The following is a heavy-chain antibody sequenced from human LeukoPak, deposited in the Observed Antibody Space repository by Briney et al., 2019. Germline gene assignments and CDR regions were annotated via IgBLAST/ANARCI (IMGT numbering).Heavy chain of an antibody. CDR1: GFTFSSYG. Sequence: PGGSLRLSCAASGFTFSSYGMHWVRQAPGKGLEWVAVIWYDGSNKYYADSVKGRFTISRDNSKNTLYLQMNSLRAEDTAVYYCARENYYDSFDPWGQGTLVTVSS. J-gene: IGHJ5*02. V-gene: IGHV3-33*01. CDR3: ARENYYDSFDP. CDR2: IWYDGSNK. D-gene: IGHD3-22*01.